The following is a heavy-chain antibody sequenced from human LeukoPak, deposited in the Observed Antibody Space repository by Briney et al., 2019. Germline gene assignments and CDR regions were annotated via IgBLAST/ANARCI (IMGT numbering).Heavy chain of an antibody. CDR2: ISGSGGST. D-gene: IGHD1-1*01. V-gene: IGHV3-23*01. Sequence: PGGSLRLSCAASGFTFSSYAKSWVRQAPGKGLEWVSAISGSGGSTYYADSVKGRFTISRDNSKNTLYLQMNSLRAEDTAVYYCARDRQDWNQAPIDYWGQGTLVTVSS. CDR3: ARDRQDWNQAPIDY. J-gene: IGHJ4*02. CDR1: GFTFSSYA.